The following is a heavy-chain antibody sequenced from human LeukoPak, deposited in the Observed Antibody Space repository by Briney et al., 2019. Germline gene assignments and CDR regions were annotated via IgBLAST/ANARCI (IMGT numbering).Heavy chain of an antibody. Sequence: PGGSLRLSCAASGFTFSSYWMSWVRQAPGKALEWVANIKQDGSEKYYVDSVKGRFTISRDNAKNSLYLQMNSLRAEDTAVYYCARQDWAVAADAFDIWGQGTMVTVSS. CDR2: IKQDGSEK. CDR1: GFTFSSYW. J-gene: IGHJ3*02. CDR3: ARQDWAVAADAFDI. D-gene: IGHD6-19*01. V-gene: IGHV3-7*01.